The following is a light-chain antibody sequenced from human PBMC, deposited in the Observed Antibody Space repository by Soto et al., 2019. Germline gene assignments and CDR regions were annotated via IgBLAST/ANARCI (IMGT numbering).Light chain of an antibody. CDR1: SSNLGSGYD. CDR2: GNS. J-gene: IGLJ3*02. Sequence: QSVLTQPPSVSGAPGQRVTISCTGSSSNLGSGYDVHWYQHLPGAAPKLVIYGNSNRPSGVPDRFSGSKSGTSASLAITGLQAEDEADYYCAAWDDSLNGPVFGGGTKVTVL. CDR3: AAWDDSLNGPV. V-gene: IGLV1-40*01.